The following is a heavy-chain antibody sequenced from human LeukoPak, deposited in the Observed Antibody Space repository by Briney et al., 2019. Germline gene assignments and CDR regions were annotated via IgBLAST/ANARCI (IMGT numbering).Heavy chain of an antibody. V-gene: IGHV1-24*01. Sequence: ASVKVSCKVSGYTLTGLSMHWVRQAPGKGLEWMGTFDPENGETIYAQKFQGRVTMTEDTSTDTAYMELSSLRSDDTAVYYCARRIVGAGHDAFDIWGQGTMVTVSS. CDR1: GYTLTGLS. D-gene: IGHD1-26*01. CDR2: FDPENGET. CDR3: ARRIVGAGHDAFDI. J-gene: IGHJ3*02.